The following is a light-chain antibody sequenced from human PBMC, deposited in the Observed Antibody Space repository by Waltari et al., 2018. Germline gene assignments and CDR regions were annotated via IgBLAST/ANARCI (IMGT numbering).Light chain of an antibody. Sequence: DIQMTQPPYSLSASVGDRVTITCRASQTISRYLNWYQQKPGKAPNLLIYAASSLQSGVPSRFSGSGSGRDFTLIITSLQPEDFATYYCQQSYSFTRTFGQGTKVEIK. CDR1: QTISRY. J-gene: IGKJ1*01. V-gene: IGKV1-39*01. CDR2: AAS. CDR3: QQSYSFTRT.